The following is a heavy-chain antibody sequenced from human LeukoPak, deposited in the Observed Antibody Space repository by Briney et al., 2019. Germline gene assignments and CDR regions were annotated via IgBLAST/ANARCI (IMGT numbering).Heavy chain of an antibody. J-gene: IGHJ4*02. CDR2: IYHSGST. D-gene: IGHD2-15*01. Sequence: PSGTLSLTCTVSGYSISSGYYWGWLRQPPGRGLEWIGTIYHSGSTYYNPSLKSRVTISVDTSKNQFSLKLSSVTAADTAVYYCARVGGYCSGGSCYRYFDYWGQGTLVTVSS. CDR1: GYSISSGYY. V-gene: IGHV4-38-2*02. CDR3: ARVGGYCSGGSCYRYFDY.